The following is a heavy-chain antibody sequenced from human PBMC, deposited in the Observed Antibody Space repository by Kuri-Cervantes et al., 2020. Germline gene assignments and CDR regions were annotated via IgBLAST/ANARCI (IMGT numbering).Heavy chain of an antibody. Sequence: ASVKVSCKASGYTFTSYYMHWVRQAPGQGLEWMGIINPSGGSTSYAQKFQGRVTMTRDTSTSTVYMELSSLRSEDTAVYYCARVVVVVAEERGDWFDPWGQGTLVTVSS. CDR3: ARVVVVVAEERGDWFDP. V-gene: IGHV1-46*01. J-gene: IGHJ5*02. CDR2: INPSGGST. D-gene: IGHD2-15*01. CDR1: GYTFTSYY.